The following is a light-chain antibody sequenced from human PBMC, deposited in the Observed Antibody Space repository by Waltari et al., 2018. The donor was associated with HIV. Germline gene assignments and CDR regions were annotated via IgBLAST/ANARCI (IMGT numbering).Light chain of an antibody. CDR2: WAS. V-gene: IGKV4-1*01. Sequence: IAMNQSPDSLAVSLGERATINCKSSQSLLYSSNNKNHLAWYQQKPGQPPKLLVYWASTRESGVPDRFSGSGSGTDFTLTIRSLQAEDVAISYCQQYLGLPLTFGGGTRVEI. CDR3: QQYLGLPLT. J-gene: IGKJ4*01. CDR1: QSLLYSSNNKNH.